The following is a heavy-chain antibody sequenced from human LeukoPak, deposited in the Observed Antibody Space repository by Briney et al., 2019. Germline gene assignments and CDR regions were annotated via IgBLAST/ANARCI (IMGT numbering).Heavy chain of an antibody. J-gene: IGHJ5*02. Sequence: PGGSLRLSCAAPGFTFSNYWMHWVRQAPGKGLGWVSRINSDGINTSYADSVKGRFTISRDNAKNTLNLQMNSLRAEDTAVYYCARDLGQYYDTSDNWFDPWGQGTLVTVSS. D-gene: IGHD3-22*01. CDR2: INSDGINT. CDR3: ARDLGQYYDTSDNWFDP. V-gene: IGHV3-74*01. CDR1: GFTFSNYW.